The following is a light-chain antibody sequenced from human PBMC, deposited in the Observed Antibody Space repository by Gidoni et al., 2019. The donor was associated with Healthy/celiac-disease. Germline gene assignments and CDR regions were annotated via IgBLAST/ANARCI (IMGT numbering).Light chain of an antibody. CDR2: AAS. Sequence: AIRMTQSPSSLSASTGDRVTITCRASQGISSYLAWYQQKPGKAPKLLIYAASTLQSGVPSRFSGSGSGTDFTLTISCLQSEDFATYYCQQYYSYPFSFXPXTKVDIK. V-gene: IGKV1-8*01. J-gene: IGKJ3*01. CDR3: QQYYSYPFS. CDR1: QGISSY.